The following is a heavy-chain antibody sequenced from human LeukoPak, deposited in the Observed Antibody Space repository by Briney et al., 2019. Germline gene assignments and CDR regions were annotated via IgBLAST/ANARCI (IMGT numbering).Heavy chain of an antibody. Sequence: PGGSLRLSRATSGFTFSTYAMTWVRQAPGKGLEWVSAISGSGDITYYADSVKGRVTISRDNSKNTLYLQMNSLRAEDTAVYYCAKDRGYWGQGTLVTVSS. D-gene: IGHD1-26*01. V-gene: IGHV3-23*01. CDR2: ISGSGDIT. CDR3: AKDRGY. J-gene: IGHJ4*02. CDR1: GFTFSTYA.